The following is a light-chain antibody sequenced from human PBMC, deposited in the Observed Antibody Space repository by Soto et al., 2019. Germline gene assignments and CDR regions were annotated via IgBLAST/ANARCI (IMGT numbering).Light chain of an antibody. V-gene: IGLV7-46*01. CDR3: MLVHSGAPV. CDR2: DTN. CDR1: TGAVTSGHY. J-gene: IGLJ3*02. Sequence: QAVVTQEPSLTVSPGGTVTLTCGSSTGAVTSGHYPYWFQQKPGQAPRTLIYDTNNKHSWTPARFSGSLLGGKAALTLSGAQPEDEAEYYCMLVHSGAPVFRGGTKLTVL.